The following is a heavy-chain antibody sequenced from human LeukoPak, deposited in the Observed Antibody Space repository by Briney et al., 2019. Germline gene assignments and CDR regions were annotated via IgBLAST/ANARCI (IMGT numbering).Heavy chain of an antibody. CDR2: ISSNLNM. J-gene: IGHJ3*02. CDR1: GFNFGGYT. CDR3: ARDAGIVAFDI. V-gene: IGHV3-21*01. D-gene: IGHD2-15*01. Sequence: GGSVRLLCVAWGFNFGGYTLQWVRLATGEGLEWVSAISSNLNMYFAESVPGRFTTSRDSARNSVSLQLTSLRVEDTAVYYCARDAGIVAFDIWGQGTVVTVSS.